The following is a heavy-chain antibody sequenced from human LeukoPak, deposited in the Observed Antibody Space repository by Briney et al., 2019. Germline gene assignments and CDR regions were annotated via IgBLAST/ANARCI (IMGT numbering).Heavy chain of an antibody. Sequence: GRSLRLSCAASGFTFDDYAMHWVRQAPGKGLEWVSGISWNSGSIGYADSVKGRFTISRDNAKNSLYLQMNSLRAEDTALYYCARGSYYDFWSGSDYWGQGTLVTVSS. V-gene: IGHV3-9*01. CDR1: GFTFDDYA. CDR3: ARGSYYDFWSGSDY. D-gene: IGHD3-3*01. J-gene: IGHJ4*02. CDR2: ISWNSGSI.